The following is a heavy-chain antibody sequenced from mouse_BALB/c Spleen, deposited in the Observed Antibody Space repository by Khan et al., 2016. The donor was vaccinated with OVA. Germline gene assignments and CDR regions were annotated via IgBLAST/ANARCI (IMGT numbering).Heavy chain of an antibody. CDR1: GYAFTSYL. Sequence: QVQLKQSGAELVGPGTSVKVSCKASGYAFTSYLIEWVNQRPGQGLEWIGLINPGNGITNYNEKFRGKVTLTADKSSTTAYMQFSSLTSDDSAVYFCARSQLGLRFDYWGQGTTLTVSS. V-gene: IGHV1-54*01. CDR3: ARSQLGLRFDY. J-gene: IGHJ2*01. CDR2: INPGNGIT. D-gene: IGHD3-1*01.